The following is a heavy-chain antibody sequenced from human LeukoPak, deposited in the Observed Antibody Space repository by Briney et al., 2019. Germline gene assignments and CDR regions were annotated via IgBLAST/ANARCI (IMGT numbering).Heavy chain of an antibody. V-gene: IGHV3-30*04. CDR1: GFTFSSYA. Sequence: GGSLRLSCAASGFTFSSYAMHWVRQAPGKGLEWVAVISYDGSNKYYADSVKGRFTISRDNSKNTLYLQMNSLRAEDTAVHYCARDEIRIAAAGFYFDYWGQGTLVTVSS. CDR3: ARDEIRIAAAGFYFDY. D-gene: IGHD6-13*01. CDR2: ISYDGSNK. J-gene: IGHJ4*02.